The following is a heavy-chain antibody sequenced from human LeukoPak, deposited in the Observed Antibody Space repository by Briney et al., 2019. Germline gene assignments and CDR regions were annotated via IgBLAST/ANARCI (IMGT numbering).Heavy chain of an antibody. CDR3: ARGPGLRAFDI. V-gene: IGHV4-34*01. D-gene: IGHD6-19*01. Sequence: SETLSLTCAVYGGSFSGYYWSWIRQPPGKGLEWIGEINHSGSTNYNPSLKSRVTISVDTSKNQLSLKLSSVTAADTAVYYCARGPGLRAFDIWGQGTMVTVSS. CDR1: GGSFSGYY. J-gene: IGHJ3*02. CDR2: INHSGST.